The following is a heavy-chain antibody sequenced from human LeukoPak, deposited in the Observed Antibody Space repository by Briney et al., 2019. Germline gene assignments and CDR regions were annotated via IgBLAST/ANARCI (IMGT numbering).Heavy chain of an antibody. V-gene: IGHV4-30-4*01. CDR1: GGSISSGDYY. D-gene: IGHD2-2*02. CDR2: MYYSGST. J-gene: IGHJ5*02. CDR3: ARSVVPAAIRFDP. Sequence: PSETLSLTCTVSGGSISSGDYYWSWIRQPPGKGLEWIGYMYYSGSTYYNPSLKSRVTISVDTSKNQFSLKLSSVTAADTAVYYCARSVVPAAIRFDPWGQGTLVTVSS.